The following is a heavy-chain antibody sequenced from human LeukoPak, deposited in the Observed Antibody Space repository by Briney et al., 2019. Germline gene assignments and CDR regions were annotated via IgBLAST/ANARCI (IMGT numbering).Heavy chain of an antibody. D-gene: IGHD3-22*01. CDR2: VYYTGST. CDR3: ARGSGTYYYDSGGYLNWFDP. V-gene: IGHV4-39*01. Sequence: SETLSLTCTVSGGSISSSGYYWGWIRQPPGKGLKWIATVYYTGSTYYNPSLKSRVTISEDTSRNQFSLKLNSVTAADTAVYYCARGSGTYYYDSGGYLNWFDPWGQGILVTVSS. J-gene: IGHJ5*02. CDR1: GGSISSSGYY.